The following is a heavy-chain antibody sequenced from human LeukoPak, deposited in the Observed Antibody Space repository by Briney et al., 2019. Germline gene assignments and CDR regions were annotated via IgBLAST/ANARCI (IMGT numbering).Heavy chain of an antibody. CDR3: ARSEMGYDNYYMDV. CDR2: ISSSSSYI. D-gene: IGHD5-24*01. V-gene: IGHV3-21*01. Sequence: GGSLRLSCAASAFTFSSYSMNWVRQAPGKGLEWVSFISSSSSYIYYADSVKGRFTISRDNARNSVYLQMNSLRAEDTAVYYCARSEMGYDNYYMDVWGKGTTVTISS. CDR1: AFTFSSYS. J-gene: IGHJ6*03.